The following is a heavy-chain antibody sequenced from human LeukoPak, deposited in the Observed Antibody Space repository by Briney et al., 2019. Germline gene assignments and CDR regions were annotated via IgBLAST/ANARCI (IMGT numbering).Heavy chain of an antibody. CDR1: GGSFSGYY. V-gene: IGHV4-34*01. CDR3: ARGDYGDYVYFQH. J-gene: IGHJ1*01. D-gene: IGHD4-17*01. CDR2: INHSGST. Sequence: PSETLSLTCAVYGGSFSGYYWSWIRQPPGKGLEWIGEINHSGSTNYNPSLKSRVTISVDTSKNQFSLKLSSVTAADTAVYYCARGDYGDYVYFQHWGQGTLVTVSS.